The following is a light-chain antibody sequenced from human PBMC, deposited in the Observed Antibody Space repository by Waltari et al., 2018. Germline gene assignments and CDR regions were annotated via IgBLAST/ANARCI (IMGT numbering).Light chain of an antibody. J-gene: IGKJ2*01. Sequence: EIVLTQSPATLSLSPGERATLSCGASQSVSRNYLAWYQQKPGLAPRLLIYDSSFRATGIPDRFSVSGSGTDFTFTISRLEPEDFAVYYCQHYDNFPHTFGQGTKLEIK. CDR2: DSS. CDR1: QSVSRNY. CDR3: QHYDNFPHT. V-gene: IGKV3D-20*01.